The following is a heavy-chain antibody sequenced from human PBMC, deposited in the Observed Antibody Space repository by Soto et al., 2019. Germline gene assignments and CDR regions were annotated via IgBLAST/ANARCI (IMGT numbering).Heavy chain of an antibody. CDR2: IYYSGST. D-gene: IGHD1-1*01. Sequence: SETLSLTCTVSGGSISSGGYYWSWIRQHPGKGLEWIGYIYYSGSTYYNPSLKSRVTISVDTSKNQFSLKLSSVTAADTAVYYCPSPPGGAPDDPGYSFDYFRQPNLVTVSS. V-gene: IGHV4-31*03. J-gene: IGHJ4*02. CDR1: GGSISSGGYY. CDR3: PSPPGGAPDDPGYSFDY.